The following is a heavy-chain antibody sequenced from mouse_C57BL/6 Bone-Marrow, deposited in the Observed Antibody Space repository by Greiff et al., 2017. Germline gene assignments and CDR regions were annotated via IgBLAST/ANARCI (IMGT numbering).Heavy chain of an antibody. CDR2: ISYDGSN. CDR3: ARGDYGDYAMDY. V-gene: IGHV3-6*01. CDR1: GYSITSGYY. J-gene: IGHJ4*01. D-gene: IGHD2-4*01. Sequence: EVHLVESGPGLVKPSQSLSLTCSVTGYSITSGYYWNWIRQFPGNKLEWMGYISYDGSNNYNPSLKNRISITRDTSKNQFFLKLNSVTTEDTATYYCARGDYGDYAMDYWGQGTSVTVSA.